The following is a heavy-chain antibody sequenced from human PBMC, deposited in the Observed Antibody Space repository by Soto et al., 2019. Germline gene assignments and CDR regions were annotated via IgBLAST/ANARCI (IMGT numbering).Heavy chain of an antibody. Sequence: SETLSLTCTVSGGSISSYYLSWIRQPPGKGLEWIGEINHSGSTNYNPSLKSRVTISVDTSKNQFSLKLSSVTAADTAVYYCARQLRYCSSTSCYGFDYWGQGTLVTVSS. CDR1: GGSISSYY. CDR3: ARQLRYCSSTSCYGFDY. J-gene: IGHJ4*02. D-gene: IGHD2-2*01. CDR2: INHSGST. V-gene: IGHV4-34*01.